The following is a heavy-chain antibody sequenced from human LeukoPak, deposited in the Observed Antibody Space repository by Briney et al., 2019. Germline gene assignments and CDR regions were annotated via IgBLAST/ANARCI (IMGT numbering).Heavy chain of an antibody. V-gene: IGHV1-69*13. CDR1: GGTFSSYA. J-gene: IGHJ4*02. CDR3: ARVGSYYDSSGYYFNFDY. CDR2: IIPIFGTA. D-gene: IGHD3-22*01. Sequence: ASVKVSCKASGGTFSSYAISWVRQAPGQGLEWMGGIIPIFGTANYAQKFQGRVTITADESTSTAYMELSSLRSEDTAVYYCARVGSYYDSSGYYFNFDYWGQGTLVTVSS.